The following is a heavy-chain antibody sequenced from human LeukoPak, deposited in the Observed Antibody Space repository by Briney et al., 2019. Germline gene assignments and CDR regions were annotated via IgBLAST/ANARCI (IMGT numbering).Heavy chain of an antibody. CDR2: ISGSGGST. D-gene: IGHD6-19*01. J-gene: IGHJ4*02. V-gene: IGHV3-23*01. Sequence: GGSLRLSCAASGFTYSSYAMSWVRQAPGKGLEWVSAISGSGGSTYYADSVKGRFTISRDNSKDTLYLQMNSLRAEDTAVYYCAKAGSFHYFDYWGQGTLVTVSS. CDR1: GFTYSSYA. CDR3: AKAGSFHYFDY.